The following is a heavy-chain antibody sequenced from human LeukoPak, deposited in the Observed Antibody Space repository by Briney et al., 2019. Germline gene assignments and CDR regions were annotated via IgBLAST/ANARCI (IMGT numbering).Heavy chain of an antibody. CDR2: IRYDGTNK. D-gene: IGHD3-9*01. J-gene: IGHJ3*02. CDR1: GFTFSSYA. V-gene: IGHV3-30*02. CDR3: ARDIRVLRYFDWLSPADAFDI. Sequence: GGSLRLSCAASGFTFSSYAMHWVRQAPGKGLEWVTFIRYDGTNKYYADSVKGQFTISRDNSKNTLYLQMNSLRAEDTAVYYCARDIRVLRYFDWLSPADAFDIWGQGTMVTVSS.